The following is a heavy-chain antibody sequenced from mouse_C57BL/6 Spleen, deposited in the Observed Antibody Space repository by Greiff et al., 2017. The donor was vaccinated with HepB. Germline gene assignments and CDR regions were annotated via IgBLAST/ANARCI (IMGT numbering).Heavy chain of an antibody. CDR3: ASYGSSYGNYFDY. Sequence: EVQVVESGGDLVKPGGSLKLSCAASGFTFSSYGMSWVRQTPDKRLEWVATISSGGSYTYYPDSVKGRFTISRDNAKNTLYLQMSSLKSEDTAMYYCASYGSSYGNYFDYWGQGTTLTVSS. CDR2: ISSGGSYT. V-gene: IGHV5-6*01. CDR1: GFTFSSYG. D-gene: IGHD1-1*01. J-gene: IGHJ2*01.